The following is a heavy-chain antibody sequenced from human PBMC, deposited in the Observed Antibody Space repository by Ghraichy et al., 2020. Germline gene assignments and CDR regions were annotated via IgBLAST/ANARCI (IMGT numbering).Heavy chain of an antibody. CDR1: GFTFSSYA. Sequence: GESLNISCAASGFTFSSYAMHWVRQAPGKGLEYVSAISSNGGSTYYANSVKGRFTISRDNSKNTLYLQMGSLRAEDMAVYYCARGRYCSGGSCYYDYWGQGTLVTVSS. CDR2: ISSNGGST. V-gene: IGHV3-64*01. D-gene: IGHD2-15*01. CDR3: ARGRYCSGGSCYYDY. J-gene: IGHJ4*02.